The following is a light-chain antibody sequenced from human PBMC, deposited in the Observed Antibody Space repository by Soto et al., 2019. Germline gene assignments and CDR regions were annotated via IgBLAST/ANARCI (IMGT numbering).Light chain of an antibody. CDR1: SSNIGSNY. CDR3: AAWDDSLWV. Sequence: QSVLTQPTSASGTPGQRVTISCSGSSSNIGSNYVYWYQQLPGTAPKLLIYSNNQRPSGVPDRFSGSKSGTSASLAISGLRSEDEADYYCAAWDDSLWVFGGGTKVTVL. J-gene: IGLJ3*02. CDR2: SNN. V-gene: IGLV1-47*02.